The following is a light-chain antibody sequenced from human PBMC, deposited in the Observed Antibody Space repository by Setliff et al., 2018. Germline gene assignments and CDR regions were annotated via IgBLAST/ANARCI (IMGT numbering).Light chain of an antibody. Sequence: QSALAQPPSASGSPGQSVAISCTGTSRDVGGFNFVSWYQQHPGKAPKLIIYEVSKRPSGVPDRFSGSKSGNTASLTASGLQAEDEADYYCSSYAGNYIYVFGSGTKVTVL. CDR3: SSYAGNYIYV. V-gene: IGLV2-8*01. J-gene: IGLJ1*01. CDR1: SRDVGGFNF. CDR2: EVS.